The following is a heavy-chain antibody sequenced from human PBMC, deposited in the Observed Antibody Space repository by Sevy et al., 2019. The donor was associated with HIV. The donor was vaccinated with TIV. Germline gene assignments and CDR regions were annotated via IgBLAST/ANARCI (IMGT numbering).Heavy chain of an antibody. D-gene: IGHD3-9*01. V-gene: IGHV3-23*01. Sequence: GGSLRLSCAASGFTFNRFPMSWARQTPGKGLEWLSTITGSGSETYYADSVRGRFTISRDNSRNTPYLQMNTLTVEDTAIYYCASEISDWFSDWGQGILVTVSS. CDR2: ITGSGSET. CDR1: GFTFNRFP. CDR3: ASEISDWFSD. J-gene: IGHJ4*02.